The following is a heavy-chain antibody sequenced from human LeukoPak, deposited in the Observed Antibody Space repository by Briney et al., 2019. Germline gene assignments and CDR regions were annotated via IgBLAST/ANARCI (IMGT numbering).Heavy chain of an antibody. CDR1: GFTFNTYS. V-gene: IGHV3-21*01. CDR3: ARGDGGSPRPY. Sequence: GGSLRLSCAASGFTFNTYSMNWVRQAPGKGLEWVSSISGGSSFVNYADPVKGRFTISRDNARNSLYLQMNSLRTEDTAVYYCARGDGGSPRPYWGQGTLVTVSS. D-gene: IGHD2-15*01. J-gene: IGHJ4*02. CDR2: ISGGSSFV.